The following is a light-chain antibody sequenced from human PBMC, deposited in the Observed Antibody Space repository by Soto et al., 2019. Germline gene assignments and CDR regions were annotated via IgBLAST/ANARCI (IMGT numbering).Light chain of an antibody. CDR1: RSISNY. J-gene: IGKJ4*01. CDR2: AAS. Sequence: DMEMTQSPSSLSASVGEGITITCRSSRSISNYLNWYQHKPGKVPKLLIYAASSLQSGVPTRFSGSGSGTDFTLTINTLQPEDFATYYCQQSYGTPLTFGGGTKIEIK. CDR3: QQSYGTPLT. V-gene: IGKV1-39*01.